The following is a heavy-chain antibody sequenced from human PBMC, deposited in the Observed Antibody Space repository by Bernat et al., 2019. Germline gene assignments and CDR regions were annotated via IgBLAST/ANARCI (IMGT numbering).Heavy chain of an antibody. CDR3: AKESWYYYDSSGYFDY. J-gene: IGHJ4*02. D-gene: IGHD3-22*01. CDR1: GFTFSSYA. V-gene: IGHV3-23*01. CDR2: ISGSGGST. Sequence: EVQLLESGGGLVQPGGSLRLSCAASGFTFSSYAMSWVRQAPGKGLGWVSAISGSGGSTYYADSVKGRFTISRDNSKNTLYLQMNSLRAEDTAVYYCAKESWYYYDSSGYFDYWGQGTLVTVSS.